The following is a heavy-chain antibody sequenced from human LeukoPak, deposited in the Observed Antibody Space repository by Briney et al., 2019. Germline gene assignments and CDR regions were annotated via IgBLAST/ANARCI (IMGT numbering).Heavy chain of an antibody. Sequence: GESLKISCKGSGYSINNYWIGWVRQTSGKGLEWMGIIYPADSDIRYSPSFQGQVTISADKSISTAYLQWSSLKAPDTAMYYCARQEYCSGGSCYTWFDPWGQGTLVTVSS. CDR1: GYSINNYW. D-gene: IGHD2-15*01. CDR3: ARQEYCSGGSCYTWFDP. CDR2: IYPADSDI. J-gene: IGHJ5*02. V-gene: IGHV5-51*01.